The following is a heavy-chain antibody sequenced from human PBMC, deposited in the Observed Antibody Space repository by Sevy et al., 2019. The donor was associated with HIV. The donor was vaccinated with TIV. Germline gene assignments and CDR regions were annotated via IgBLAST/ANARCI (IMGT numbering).Heavy chain of an antibody. CDR1: GLTFSTYW. D-gene: IGHD6-19*01. J-gene: IGHJ4*02. CDR2: IKEDGSEQ. CDR3: TKFYGTGSYVDY. Sequence: GGSPRLSCAASGLTFSTYWMSWVRQAPGKGLEWVANIKEDGSEQYYVDSVKGRFTVSRDNAKNSLYLQMKSLRAEDTAVYYCTKFYGTGSYVDYWGQGTLVTVSS. V-gene: IGHV3-7*01.